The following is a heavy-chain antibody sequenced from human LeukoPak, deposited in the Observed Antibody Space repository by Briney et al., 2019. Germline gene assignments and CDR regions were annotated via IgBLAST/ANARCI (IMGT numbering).Heavy chain of an antibody. Sequence: GGSLRLSCAASGFTVSSNYMSWVRQAPGKGLEWVSVIYSGGSTYYADSVKGRFTISRDNSKNTLYLQMNSLRAEDTAVYYCARGTYGDYEVYYMDVWGKGTTVTVSS. CDR3: ARGTYGDYEVYYMDV. V-gene: IGHV3-66*01. CDR1: GFTVSSNY. J-gene: IGHJ6*03. D-gene: IGHD4-17*01. CDR2: IYSGGST.